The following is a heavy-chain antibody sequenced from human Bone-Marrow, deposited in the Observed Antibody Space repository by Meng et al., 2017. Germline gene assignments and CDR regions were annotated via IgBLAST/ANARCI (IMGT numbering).Heavy chain of an antibody. D-gene: IGHD6-19*01. CDR3: ARATGSGWLFDY. J-gene: IGHJ4*02. Sequence: QVQLAQSGAEVKKPGASVKVFCKASGYTFTSYGIIWVRQAPGQGLEYMGWISAYNGDTNYAQKLQGRVTMTTDTSTSTAYMELRSLRSDDTAVYYCARATGSGWLFDYWGQGTLVTVSS. CDR1: GYTFTSYG. CDR2: ISAYNGDT. V-gene: IGHV1-18*01.